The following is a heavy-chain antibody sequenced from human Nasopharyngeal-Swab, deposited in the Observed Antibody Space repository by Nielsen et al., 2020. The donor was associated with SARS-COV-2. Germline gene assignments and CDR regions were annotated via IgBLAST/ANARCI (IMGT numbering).Heavy chain of an antibody. D-gene: IGHD2-2*03. CDR1: GFTFNGYG. J-gene: IGHJ6*02. V-gene: IGHV3-30*18. CDR2: ISYDGSNK. CDR3: AKELDIVVVTDFDYGMDV. Sequence: GGSLRLYCAASGFTFNGYGMHWVRQAPCKGLESVSVISYDGSNKYYADSVRGRFTISRDNSKNTLYLQMNSLRAEDTAVYYCAKELDIVVVTDFDYGMDVWGQGTTVTVSS.